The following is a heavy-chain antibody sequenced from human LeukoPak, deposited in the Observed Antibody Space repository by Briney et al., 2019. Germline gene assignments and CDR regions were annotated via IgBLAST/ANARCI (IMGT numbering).Heavy chain of an antibody. Sequence: GGTLRLSCAASGFTFSSYGMSWVRQAPGKGLEWVANIKQDGSEKYYVDSVKGRFTISRDNAKNSLYLQMNSLRAEDTAVYYCARLLGTLFDYWGQGTLVTVSS. CDR2: IKQDGSEK. V-gene: IGHV3-7*01. CDR3: ARLLGTLFDY. J-gene: IGHJ4*02. D-gene: IGHD2/OR15-2a*01. CDR1: GFTFSSYG.